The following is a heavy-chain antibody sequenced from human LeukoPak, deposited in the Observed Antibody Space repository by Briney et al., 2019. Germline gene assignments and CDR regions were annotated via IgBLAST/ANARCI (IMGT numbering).Heavy chain of an antibody. D-gene: IGHD3-10*01. CDR3: ARFVPYFDY. CDR1: GFTFGDYA. V-gene: IGHV3-49*04. Sequence: GGSLRLSCTASGFTFGDYAMSWVRQAPGKGLEWVGFIRSKAYGGTTEYAASVKGRFTISRDDSKSIAYLQLNSLKTEDTAVYYCARFVPYFDYWGHGTLVTVSS. J-gene: IGHJ4*01. CDR2: IRSKAYGGTT.